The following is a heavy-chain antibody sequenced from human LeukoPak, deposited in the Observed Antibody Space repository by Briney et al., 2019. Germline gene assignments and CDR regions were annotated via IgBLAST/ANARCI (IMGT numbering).Heavy chain of an antibody. CDR1: GFTVSSNY. D-gene: IGHD3-16*01. CDR2: ISGSGGST. Sequence: PGGSLRLSCAASGFTVSSNYMSWVRQAPGKGLEWVSAISGSGGSTYYADSVKGRFTISRDNSKNTLYLQMNSLRAEDTAVYYCAKDPDMITFYYFDYWGQGTLVTVSS. J-gene: IGHJ4*02. V-gene: IGHV3-23*01. CDR3: AKDPDMITFYYFDY.